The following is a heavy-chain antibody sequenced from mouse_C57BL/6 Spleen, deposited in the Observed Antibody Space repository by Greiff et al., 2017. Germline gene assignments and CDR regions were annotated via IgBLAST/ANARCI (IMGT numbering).Heavy chain of an antibody. J-gene: IGHJ3*01. D-gene: IGHD2-1*01. CDR1: GYTFTDYE. V-gene: IGHV1-15*01. Sequence: QVQLQQSGAELVRPGASVTLSCKASGYTFTDYEMHWVKQTPVHGLEWIGAIDPETGGTAYNQKFKGKAILTADKSSSTAYMELRSLTSEDSAVYYCTRHPIYYGNPAWFAYWGQGTLVTVSA. CDR3: TRHPIYYGNPAWFAY. CDR2: IDPETGGT.